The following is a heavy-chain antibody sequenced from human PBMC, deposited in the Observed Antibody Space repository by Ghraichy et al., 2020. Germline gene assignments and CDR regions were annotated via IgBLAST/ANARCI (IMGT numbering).Heavy chain of an antibody. CDR3: GRGGYIYGSNPVDY. Sequence: GSLRLSCAASGFTFNTYYMTWVRQAPGKGLEWVANIKQDGSEKYYVDSVKGRFTISRDNAKDSVHLQMNSLRAEDTAVYYCGRGGYIYGSNPVDYWGQGTQVTVSS. CDR1: GFTFNTYY. D-gene: IGHD5-18*01. V-gene: IGHV3-7*04. CDR2: IKQDGSEK. J-gene: IGHJ4*02.